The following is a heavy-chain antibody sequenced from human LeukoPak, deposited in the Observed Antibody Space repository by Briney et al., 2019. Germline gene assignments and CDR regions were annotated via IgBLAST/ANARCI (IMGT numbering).Heavy chain of an antibody. V-gene: IGHV1-18*01. CDR1: GYTFTSYG. D-gene: IGHD2-8*01. J-gene: IGHJ6*02. CDR3: ASRAYATTYYYYGMDV. Sequence: GASVKVSCKASGYTFTSYGIRWVRPAPGQGLEWMGWISAHNGNTNYAQKLQGRVTMTTDTSTSTAYMELRSLRSDDTAVYYCASRAYATTYYYYGMDVWGQGTTVTVSS. CDR2: ISAHNGNT.